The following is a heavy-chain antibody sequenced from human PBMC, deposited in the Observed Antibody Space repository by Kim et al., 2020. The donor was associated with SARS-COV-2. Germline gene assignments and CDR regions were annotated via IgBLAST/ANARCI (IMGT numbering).Heavy chain of an antibody. Sequence: PPLKSRVTISVDTSKNQFSLKLSSVTAADTAVYYCARAASKYYYYYGMDVWGQGTTVTVSS. V-gene: IGHV4-34*01. J-gene: IGHJ6*02. CDR3: ARAASKYYYYYGMDV.